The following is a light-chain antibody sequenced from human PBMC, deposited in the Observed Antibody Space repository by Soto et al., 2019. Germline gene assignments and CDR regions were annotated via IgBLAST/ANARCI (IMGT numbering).Light chain of an antibody. CDR3: QQYNNWPPM. Sequence: EIVMTQSPATLSVSPGERATLSCRASQSVSSNLAWYQQKPGQAPRLLIYGASTRATGIPARFSGSGSGTEFTLTISSLQSEDFALYYCQQYNNWPPMFGQGTKVEIK. V-gene: IGKV3-15*01. CDR2: GAS. CDR1: QSVSSN. J-gene: IGKJ1*01.